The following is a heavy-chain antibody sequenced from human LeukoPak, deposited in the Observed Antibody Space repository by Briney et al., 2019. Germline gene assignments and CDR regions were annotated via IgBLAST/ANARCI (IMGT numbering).Heavy chain of an antibody. CDR1: GFTFSSYG. CDR2: IRYDGSNK. J-gene: IGHJ4*02. Sequence: GGSLRLSCAASGFTFSSYGMHWVRQAPGKGLEWVAFIRYDGSNKYYADSVKGRFTISRDNSKNTLYLQMNSLRAEDTAVYYCANAANGYSYGLDYWGQGTLVTVSS. CDR3: ANAANGYSYGLDY. D-gene: IGHD5-18*01. V-gene: IGHV3-30*02.